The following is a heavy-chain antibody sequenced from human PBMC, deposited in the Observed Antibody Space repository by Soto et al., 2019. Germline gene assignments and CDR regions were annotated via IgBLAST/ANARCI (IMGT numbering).Heavy chain of an antibody. CDR2: IPSKTGTYAT. CDR3: TRQHLEVPVVSAIDY. Sequence: EVQLVESGGGLVQPGGSLKLSCAASGFTFSGSTIHWVRQTSGKGLEWVGRIPSKTGTYATAYAASVKGRFTISRDESKSTAYLQMNSLKTEDTAVYYCTRQHLEVPVVSAIDYWGQGTLVTVSS. J-gene: IGHJ4*02. V-gene: IGHV3-73*02. D-gene: IGHD2-2*01. CDR1: GFTFSGST.